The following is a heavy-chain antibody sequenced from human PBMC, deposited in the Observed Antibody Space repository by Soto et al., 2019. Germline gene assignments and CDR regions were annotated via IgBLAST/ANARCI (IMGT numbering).Heavy chain of an antibody. D-gene: IGHD6-13*01. CDR3: ATSGIAAVGRPFDY. J-gene: IGHJ4*02. CDR2: ISHSGST. Sequence: SETLSLTCAVYGGSFSGYYWSWIRQPPGKGLEWIGEISHSGSTNYNPSLKSRVTISVDTSKNQFSLKLSSVTAADTALYYCATSGIAAVGRPFDYWSQGTLVTVSS. V-gene: IGHV4-34*01. CDR1: GGSFSGYY.